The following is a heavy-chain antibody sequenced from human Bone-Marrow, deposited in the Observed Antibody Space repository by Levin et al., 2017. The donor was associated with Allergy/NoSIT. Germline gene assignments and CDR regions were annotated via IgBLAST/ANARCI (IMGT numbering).Heavy chain of an antibody. D-gene: IGHD1-26*01. CDR3: VRRLRGSPPDY. CDR1: GDSISSSLSF. J-gene: IGHJ4*02. Sequence: SSETLSLTCTVSGDSISSSLSFWAWIRQPPTKGLEWIGSIFSSGTTYYNPSLKSRVTISADMSNNQFSLNLNSATAADTAVYYCVRRLRGSPPDYWGQGTLVTVSS. CDR2: IFSSGTT. V-gene: IGHV4-39*01.